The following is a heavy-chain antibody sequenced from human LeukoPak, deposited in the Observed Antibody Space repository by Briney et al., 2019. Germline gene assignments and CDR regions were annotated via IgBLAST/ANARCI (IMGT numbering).Heavy chain of an antibody. Sequence: SETLSLTCAVSGGSISSSNWWSWVRQPPGKGLEWIGEIYHSGSTNYNPSLKSRVTISVDKSKNQFSLKLSSVTAADTAVYYCARESPFTRAAPCGMDVWGQGTTVTVSS. D-gene: IGHD3-3*01. CDR2: IYHSGST. CDR3: ARESPFTRAAPCGMDV. J-gene: IGHJ6*02. V-gene: IGHV4-4*02. CDR1: GGSISSSNW.